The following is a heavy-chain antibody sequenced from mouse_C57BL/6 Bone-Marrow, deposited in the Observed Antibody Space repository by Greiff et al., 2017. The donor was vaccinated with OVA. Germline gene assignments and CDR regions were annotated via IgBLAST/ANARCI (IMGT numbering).Heavy chain of an antibody. CDR3: ARESSSGRFDY. D-gene: IGHD3-2*02. CDR2: ISDGGSYT. Sequence: EVKLLESGGGLVKPGGSLKLSCAASGFTFSSYAMSWVRQTPEKRLEWVATISDGGSYTYYPDNVKGRFTISRDNAKNNLYLQMSHLKSEDTAMYYCARESSSGRFDYRGQGTTLTVSS. V-gene: IGHV5-4*01. J-gene: IGHJ2*01. CDR1: GFTFSSYA.